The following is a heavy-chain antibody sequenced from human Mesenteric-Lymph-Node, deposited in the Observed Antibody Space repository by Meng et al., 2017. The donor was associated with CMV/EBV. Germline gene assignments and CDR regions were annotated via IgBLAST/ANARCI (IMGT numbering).Heavy chain of an antibody. CDR3: ARDGEYNSGSYSGY. CDR1: GYTFTDYY. D-gene: IGHD3-10*01. CDR2: VNPNSGGT. V-gene: IGHV1-2*02. Sequence: ASVKVSCKASGYTFTDYYIHWVRQAPGQGLEWMGWVNPNSGGTNYAQEFQGRVTMTRDTSISTAYMELSRLRSDDTAVYYCARDGEYNSGSYSGYWGQGTLVTVSS. J-gene: IGHJ4*02.